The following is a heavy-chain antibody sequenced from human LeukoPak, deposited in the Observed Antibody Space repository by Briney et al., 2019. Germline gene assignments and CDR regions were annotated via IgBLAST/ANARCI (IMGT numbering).Heavy chain of an antibody. CDR1: GFTFSSYA. J-gene: IGHJ3*02. CDR2: ISYDGSNK. Sequence: PGGSLRLSCAASGFTFSSYAMHWVRQAPGKGLEWVAVISYDGSNKFYAESVKGRFTMSRDNSKNTLDLQMNSLRDEDTAVYYCARDPYYDILSGLSRYGFDIWGQGTMVTVSS. D-gene: IGHD3-9*01. CDR3: ARDPYYDILSGLSRYGFDI. V-gene: IGHV3-30-3*01.